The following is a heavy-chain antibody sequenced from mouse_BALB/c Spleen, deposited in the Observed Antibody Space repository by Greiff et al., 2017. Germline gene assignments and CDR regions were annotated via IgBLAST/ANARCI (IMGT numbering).Heavy chain of an antibody. CDR2: INPSNGRT. J-gene: IGHJ4*01. V-gene: IGHV1S81*02. Sequence: QVQLQQPGAELVKPGASVKLSCKASGYTFTSYWMHWVKQRPGQGLEWIGEINPSNGRTNYNEKFKSKATLTVDKSSSTAYMQLSSLTSEDSAVYYCARYRTGTLYYAMDYWGQGTSVTVSS. CDR3: ARYRTGTLYYAMDY. CDR1: GYTFTSYW. D-gene: IGHD4-1*01.